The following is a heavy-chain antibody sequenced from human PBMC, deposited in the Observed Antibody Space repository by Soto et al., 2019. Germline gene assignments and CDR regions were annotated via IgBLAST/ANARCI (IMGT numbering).Heavy chain of an antibody. CDR2: AYYSGDT. J-gene: IGHJ4*02. CDR1: GGSISRYY. Sequence: SETLSLTCSVSGGSISRYYWSWIRQPPGKGLEWIGYAYYSGDTGYNPSLQSRVTMAVDTSKNQVSLKLTSVTAADTAVYYCARDRTSSSYYFDYSLDYWGQGTRVTVS. V-gene: IGHV4-59*01. CDR3: ARDRTSSSYYFDYSLDY. D-gene: IGHD3-22*01.